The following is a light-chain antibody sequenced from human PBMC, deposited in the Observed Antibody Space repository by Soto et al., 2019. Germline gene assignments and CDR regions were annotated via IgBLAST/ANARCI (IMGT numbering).Light chain of an antibody. V-gene: IGLV2-14*01. CDR2: EVS. Sequence: QSALTQPASVSGSPGQSITISCTGTSSDVGGYNYVSWYQQHPGKAPKLMIYEVSNRPSGLSNRFSGSKSGNTASLTISGLQADDEADYYCSSYTSSNTLVIFGGGTKLTVL. CDR1: SSDVGGYNY. J-gene: IGLJ2*01. CDR3: SSYTSSNTLVI.